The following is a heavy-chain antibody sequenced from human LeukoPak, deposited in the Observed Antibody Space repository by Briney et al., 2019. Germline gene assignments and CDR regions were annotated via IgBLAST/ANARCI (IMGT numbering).Heavy chain of an antibody. J-gene: IGHJ4*02. CDR2: IYYSGST. CDR3: ARAKPTVTTFFDY. CDR1: GVSISSSSYY. D-gene: IGHD4-17*01. V-gene: IGHV4-39*07. Sequence: SETLSLTCTVSGVSISSSSYYWGWIRQPPGKGLEWIGSIYYSGSTYYNPSLKSRVTISVDKSKNQFSLKLSSVTAADTAVYYCARAKPTVTTFFDYWGQGTLVTVPS.